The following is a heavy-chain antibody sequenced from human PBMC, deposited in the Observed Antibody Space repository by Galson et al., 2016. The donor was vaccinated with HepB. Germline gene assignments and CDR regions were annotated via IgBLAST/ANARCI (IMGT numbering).Heavy chain of an antibody. J-gene: IGHJ6*02. Sequence: SVKVSCKASGGTFSSYAISWVRQAPGHGLEWMGGIIPIFGTANYAQNFQGRVTITADESTSTAYMELSSLRSEDTAVYYCARDSGVPGSNYYHYYGMDVWGQGTTVTVSS. CDR1: GGTFSSYA. D-gene: IGHD2-2*01. CDR3: ARDSGVPGSNYYHYYGMDV. CDR2: IIPIFGTA. V-gene: IGHV1-69*13.